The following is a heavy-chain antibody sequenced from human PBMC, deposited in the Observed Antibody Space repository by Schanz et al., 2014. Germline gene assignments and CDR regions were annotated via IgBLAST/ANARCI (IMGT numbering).Heavy chain of an antibody. CDR3: AKDPSHGDYDYYFDY. CDR1: GFTVSSDH. J-gene: IGHJ4*02. Sequence: EGQLAESGGGLVQPGGSLGLSCVVSGFTVSSDHMSWVRQAPGKGLEWVSAISGSGGSTYYADSVKGRFTISRDNSKNTLYLQMNSLRAEDTAVYYCAKDPSHGDYDYYFDYWGQGTLVTVSS. V-gene: IGHV3-23*04. CDR2: ISGSGGST. D-gene: IGHD3-22*01.